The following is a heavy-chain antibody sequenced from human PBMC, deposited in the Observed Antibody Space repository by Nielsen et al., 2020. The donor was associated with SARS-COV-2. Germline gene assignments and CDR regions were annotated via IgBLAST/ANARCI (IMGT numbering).Heavy chain of an antibody. J-gene: IGHJ4*02. CDR2: IYYSGST. Sequence: SETLSLTCAVYGGSFSDYHWTWIRQPPGKGLEWIGYIYYSGSTNYNPSLKSRVTISVDTSKNQFSLKLSSVTAADTAVYYCARVAAAGTVDYWGQGTLVTVSS. CDR1: GGSFSDYH. CDR3: ARVAAAGTVDY. D-gene: IGHD6-13*01. V-gene: IGHV4-59*01.